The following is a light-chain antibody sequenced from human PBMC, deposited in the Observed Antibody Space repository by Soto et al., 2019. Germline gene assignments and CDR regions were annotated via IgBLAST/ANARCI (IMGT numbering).Light chain of an antibody. Sequence: QSVLTQSSSATASLGSSVKLTCTLSSGHSSYIIAWHQQQPGKAPRYLMKLEGSGSYNKGSGVPDRFSGSSSGDDRYLTISNLQFEDEADYYCETWDSNTHTVFGGGTKLTVL. CDR3: ETWDSNTHTV. CDR2: LEGSGSY. V-gene: IGLV4-60*02. J-gene: IGLJ3*02. CDR1: SGHSSYI.